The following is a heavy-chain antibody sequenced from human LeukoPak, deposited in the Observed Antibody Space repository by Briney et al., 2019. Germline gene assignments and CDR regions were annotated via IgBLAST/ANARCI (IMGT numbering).Heavy chain of an antibody. J-gene: IGHJ4*02. CDR3: ARHETGGTYPLKY. D-gene: IGHD1-26*01. CDR2: IYYSGTT. CDR1: GGSISSYY. Sequence: SETLSLTCTVSGGSISSYYWSWIRQPPGKGLEWIGYIYYSGTTNYNPSLKSRVTISVDTSKNQFSLKLSSVTAADTAVYYCARHETGGTYPLKYWGQGILVTVSS. V-gene: IGHV4-59*01.